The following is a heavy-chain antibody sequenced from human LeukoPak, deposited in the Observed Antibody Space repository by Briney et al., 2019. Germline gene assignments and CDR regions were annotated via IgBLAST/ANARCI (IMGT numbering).Heavy chain of an antibody. CDR2: INHSGST. CDR3: ARGHSPVTTKVSYFQH. D-gene: IGHD4-17*01. Sequence: SETLSLTCAVYGGSFSGYYWSWIRQPPGKGLEWIGEINHSGSTNYNPSLKSRVTILVDTSKNQFSLKLSSVTAADTAVYYCARGHSPVTTKVSYFQHWGQGTLVTVSS. J-gene: IGHJ1*01. CDR1: GGSFSGYY. V-gene: IGHV4-34*01.